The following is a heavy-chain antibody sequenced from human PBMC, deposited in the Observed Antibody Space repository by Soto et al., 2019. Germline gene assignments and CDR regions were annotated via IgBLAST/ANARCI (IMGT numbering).Heavy chain of an antibody. CDR1: GFTFSSYA. Sequence: QVQLVESGGGVVQPGRSLRLSCAASGFTFSSYAMHWVRQAPGKGLEWVAVISYDGSNKYYADSVKGRFTISRDNSKNTLYLQMNSLRAEDTAVYYCAREPLYYYDSSGYDLPEYFQQWGQGTLVTVSS. J-gene: IGHJ1*01. D-gene: IGHD3-22*01. CDR2: ISYDGSNK. CDR3: AREPLYYYDSSGYDLPEYFQQ. V-gene: IGHV3-30-3*01.